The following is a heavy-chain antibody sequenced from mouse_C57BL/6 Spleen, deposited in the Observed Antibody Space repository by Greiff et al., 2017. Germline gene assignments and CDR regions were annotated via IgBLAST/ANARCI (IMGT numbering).Heavy chain of an antibody. V-gene: IGHV1-53*01. CDR1: GYTFTSYW. J-gene: IGHJ3*01. CDR2: INPSNGGT. CDR3: ARAYYGYDWFAY. D-gene: IGHD2-2*01. Sequence: VQLQQPGTELVKPGASVKLSCKASGYTFTSYWMHWVKQRPGQGLEWIGNINPSNGGTNYNEKFKSKATLTVDTSSSTAYMQLSSLTSEDAAVYYCARAYYGYDWFAYWGQGTLVTVSA.